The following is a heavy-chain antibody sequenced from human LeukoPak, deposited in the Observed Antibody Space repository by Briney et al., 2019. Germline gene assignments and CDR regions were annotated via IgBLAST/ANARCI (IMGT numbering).Heavy chain of an antibody. J-gene: IGHJ4*02. Sequence: SQTLSLTCAISVDSVSSNSAAWNWIRQSPSKGLEWLGRTYYRSKWYKDYAVSMKSRITINPDTSKNQFSLQLNSVTPEDTAVYYCARDLDSSSWYYFDYWGQGTLVTVSS. V-gene: IGHV6-1*01. CDR2: TYYRSKWYK. D-gene: IGHD6-13*01. CDR3: ARDLDSSSWYYFDY. CDR1: VDSVSSNSAA.